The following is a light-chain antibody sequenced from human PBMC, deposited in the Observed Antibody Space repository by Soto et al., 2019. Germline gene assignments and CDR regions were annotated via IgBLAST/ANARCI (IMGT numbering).Light chain of an antibody. CDR1: QSVSSY. J-gene: IGKJ2*01. Sequence: EIVLTQSPATLSLSPGERATLSCRASQSVSSYLAWYQQKPGQAPRLLIYDASNRATGIPARFSGSGSGTAFTLTISSLEPEDFAVYYCQQRSNWPSPYTFGQGTKLEIK. CDR2: DAS. CDR3: QQRSNWPSPYT. V-gene: IGKV3-11*01.